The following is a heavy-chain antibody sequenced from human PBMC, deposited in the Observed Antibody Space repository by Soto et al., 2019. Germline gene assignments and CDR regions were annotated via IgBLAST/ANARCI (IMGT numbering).Heavy chain of an antibody. D-gene: IGHD3-16*02. CDR1: GYSFTSYW. CDR3: ARLLLSRVDFDP. Sequence: LGESLKISCKGSGYSFTSYWISWVRQMPGEGLEWMGRIDPSDSYTNYSPSFQGHVTISADKSISTAYLQWSSLKASDTAMYYCARLLLSRVDFDPWGQGTLVTVSS. J-gene: IGHJ5*02. CDR2: IDPSDSYT. V-gene: IGHV5-10-1*01.